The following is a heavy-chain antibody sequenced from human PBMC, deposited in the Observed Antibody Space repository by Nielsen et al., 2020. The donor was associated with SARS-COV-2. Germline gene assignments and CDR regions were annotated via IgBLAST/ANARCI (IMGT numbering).Heavy chain of an antibody. Sequence: GESLKISCAASGFTFSSYAMSWVRQAPGKGLEWVSAISGSGGSTYCADSVKGRFTISRDNSKNTLYLQMNSLRAEDTAVYYCAILLAVAGIDYWGQGTLVTVSS. D-gene: IGHD6-19*01. CDR1: GFTFSSYA. V-gene: IGHV3-23*01. J-gene: IGHJ4*02. CDR3: AILLAVAGIDY. CDR2: ISGSGGST.